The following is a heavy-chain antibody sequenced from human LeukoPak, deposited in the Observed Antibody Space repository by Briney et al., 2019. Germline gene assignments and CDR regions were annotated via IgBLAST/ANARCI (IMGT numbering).Heavy chain of an antibody. V-gene: IGHV3-30*18. CDR3: AKPYYYGSRSYMDY. D-gene: IGHD3-10*01. CDR1: GFTFSSYG. Sequence: GGSLRLSCAASGFTFSSYGMHWVCQAPGKGLGLVAVISYDGSNTYYADSFKGRFTISRDNSKNMLYLQMNSLRAEDTAVYYCAKPYYYGSRSYMDYWGQGTLVTVSS. CDR2: ISYDGSNT. J-gene: IGHJ4*02.